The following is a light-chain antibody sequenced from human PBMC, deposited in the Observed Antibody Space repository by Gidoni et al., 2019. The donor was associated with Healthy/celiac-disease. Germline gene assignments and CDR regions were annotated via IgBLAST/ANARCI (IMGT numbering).Light chain of an antibody. CDR2: AAS. CDR3: QQYYSYPRT. V-gene: IGKV1-8*01. J-gene: IGKJ1*01. CDR1: QGISSY. Sequence: AIRMTQSPSSFSASTGDRVTITCRASQGISSYLAWYQQKPGKAPKLLIYAASTLQSGFPPRFSGSGSGTDFTLTISCLQSEDFATYYCQQYYSYPRTFGQGTKVEIK.